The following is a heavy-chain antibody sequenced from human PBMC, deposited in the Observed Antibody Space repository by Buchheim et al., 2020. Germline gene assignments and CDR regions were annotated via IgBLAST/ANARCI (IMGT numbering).Heavy chain of an antibody. Sequence: EVQLVESGGGLVQPGGSLRLSCAASGFTFSSYWMHWVRQAPGKGLVWVSRINSDGSSTSYADSVKGRFPISSDNAKTTLYLQMNSLRAEDTAVYYCAREHYDYVWGSYRLDWGQGTL. CDR1: GFTFSSYW. CDR3: AREHYDYVWGSYRLD. D-gene: IGHD3-16*02. V-gene: IGHV3-74*01. CDR2: INSDGSST. J-gene: IGHJ4*02.